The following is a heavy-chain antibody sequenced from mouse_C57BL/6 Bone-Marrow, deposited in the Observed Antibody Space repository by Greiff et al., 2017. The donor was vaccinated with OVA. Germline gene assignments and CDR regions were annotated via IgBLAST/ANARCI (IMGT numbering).Heavy chain of an antibody. V-gene: IGHV5-17*01. CDR2: ISRGSSTI. D-gene: IGHD1-1*01. J-gene: IGHJ4*01. Sequence: VQLKESGGGLVKPGGSLKLSCAASGFTFSDYGMHWVRQAPEKGLEWVAYISRGSSTIYYADTVKGRFTISRDNAKNTTFLQLTSLRSEDAAMYYCASHYYGSSYDAMDYWGQGTSVTVSS. CDR3: ASHYYGSSYDAMDY. CDR1: GFTFSDYG.